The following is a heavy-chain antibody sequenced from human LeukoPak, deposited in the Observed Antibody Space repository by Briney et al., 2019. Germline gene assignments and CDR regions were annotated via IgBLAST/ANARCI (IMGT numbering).Heavy chain of an antibody. CDR3: AKVRLAAAGTRASDALDI. CDR1: GFTFRNYA. D-gene: IGHD6-13*01. J-gene: IGHJ3*02. CDR2: ISGSGGST. V-gene: IGHV3-23*01. Sequence: PGGSLRLSCAASGFTFRNYAMSWVRQAPAKGLEWVSTISGSGGSTYYADSVEGRFTISRDNSKNTVYLQMNSLRAEDTAVYYCAKVRLAAAGTRASDALDIWGQGTMVTVSS.